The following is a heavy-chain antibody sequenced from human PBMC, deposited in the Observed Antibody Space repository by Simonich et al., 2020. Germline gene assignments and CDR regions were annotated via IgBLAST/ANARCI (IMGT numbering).Heavy chain of an antibody. CDR3: AGGKGWKNAFDI. J-gene: IGHJ3*02. Sequence: QVQLQQWGAGLLKPSETLSLTCAVYGGSYSVYYRIWIRQTPGKGLEWIGEINQSGNTNYNPALKSRVTISVDTSKNQFSLKLSSVTAADPAVYYCAGGKGWKNAFDIWGQGTMVTVSS. CDR2: INQSGNT. CDR1: GGSYSVYY. D-gene: IGHD1-1*01. V-gene: IGHV4-34*01.